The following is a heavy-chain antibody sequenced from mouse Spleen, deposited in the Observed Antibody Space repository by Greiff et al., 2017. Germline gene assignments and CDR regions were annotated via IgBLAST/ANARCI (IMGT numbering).Heavy chain of an antibody. V-gene: IGHV3-6*01. CDR1: GYSITSGYY. CDR3: ASYYRYDKGDY. D-gene: IGHD2-14*01. J-gene: IGHJ2*01. Sequence: QLQESGPGLVKPSQSLSLTCSVTGYSITSGYYWNWIRQFPGNKLEWMGYISYDGSNNFNPSLKNRISITRDTSKNQFFLKLNSVTTEDTATYYCASYYRYDKGDYWGQGTTLTVSS. CDR2: ISYDGSN.